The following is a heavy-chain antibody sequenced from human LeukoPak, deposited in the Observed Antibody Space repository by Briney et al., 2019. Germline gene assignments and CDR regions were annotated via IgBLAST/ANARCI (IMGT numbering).Heavy chain of an antibody. Sequence: PSETLSLTCTVSGGSIISYYWNWIRQPPGKGLEWIGYVYHSGSTNYNPSLKSRVTISVDTSKSQFSLKLSSVTAADTAVHYCARHGGGSDWYLYHWGQGTLVTVSS. CDR1: GGSIISYY. V-gene: IGHV4-59*08. J-gene: IGHJ4*02. CDR2: VYHSGST. CDR3: ARHGGGSDWYLYH. D-gene: IGHD2-21*02.